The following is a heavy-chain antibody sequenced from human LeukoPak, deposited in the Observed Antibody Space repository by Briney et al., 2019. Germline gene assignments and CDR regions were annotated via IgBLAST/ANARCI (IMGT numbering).Heavy chain of an antibody. CDR1: GFTFSSYA. CDR3: AKVRAGIAVAGKSYYYYGMDV. J-gene: IGHJ6*02. Sequence: GGSLRLSCAASGFTFSSYAMNWVRQAPGKGLEWVSAISGSGAGTYYADSVKGRFTISRDNSKNTLYLQMNSLRAEDTAVYYCAKVRAGIAVAGKSYYYYGMDVWGQGTTVTVSS. D-gene: IGHD6-19*01. V-gene: IGHV3-23*01. CDR2: ISGSGAGT.